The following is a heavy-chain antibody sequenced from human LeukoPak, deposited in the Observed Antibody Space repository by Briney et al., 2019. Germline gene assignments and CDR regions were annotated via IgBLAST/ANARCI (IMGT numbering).Heavy chain of an antibody. CDR2: INPNSGNT. Sequence: ASVTVSCKASGYTFTGYYMHWVRQPPGQGLEWMGWINPNSGNTGYAQKFQGRVTMTRNTSISTAYMELSSLRSEDTAVYYCARGRHDSSGYYYVDWFDPWGQGTLVTVSS. CDR3: ARGRHDSSGYYYVDWFDP. CDR1: GYTFTGYY. V-gene: IGHV1-8*02. D-gene: IGHD3-22*01. J-gene: IGHJ5*02.